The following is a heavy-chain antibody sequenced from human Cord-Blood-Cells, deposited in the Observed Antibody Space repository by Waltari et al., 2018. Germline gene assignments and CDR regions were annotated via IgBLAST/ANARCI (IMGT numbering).Heavy chain of an antibody. CDR2: MNPNRGNT. V-gene: IGHV1-8*03. J-gene: IGHJ6*03. Sequence: QVQLVQSGAAVKKPGASVKVSCTASGYTVTSYDITGVRPATGQGLEWMGWMNPNRGNTGYAQKFQGRVTITRNTSISTAYMELSSLRSEDTAVYYCARVAYSSSWSYYYYYMDVWGKGTTVTVSS. CDR1: GYTVTSYD. CDR3: ARVAYSSSWSYYYYYMDV. D-gene: IGHD6-13*01.